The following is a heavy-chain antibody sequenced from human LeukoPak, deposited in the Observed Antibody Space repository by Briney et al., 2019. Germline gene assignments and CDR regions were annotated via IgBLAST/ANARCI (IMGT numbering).Heavy chain of an antibody. Sequence: ASVKVSCKPSGYTFTSYYIHWVRQAPGQGLEWMGIINPSTGSTNYAHKFQGRVTMTRDTSTSTVYMEVSSLRSEDTAVYYCARGRWDYSGSESQDYWGQGTLVTVSS. CDR2: INPSTGST. D-gene: IGHD3-10*01. CDR1: GYTFTSYY. J-gene: IGHJ4*02. V-gene: IGHV1-46*01. CDR3: ARGRWDYSGSESQDY.